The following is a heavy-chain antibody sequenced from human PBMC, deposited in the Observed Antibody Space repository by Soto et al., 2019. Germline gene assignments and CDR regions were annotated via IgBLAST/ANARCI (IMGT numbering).Heavy chain of an antibody. CDR2: ISGSGGST. V-gene: IGHV3-23*01. J-gene: IGHJ4*02. Sequence: PGGSLRLSCAASGFTFSSYAMSWVRQAPGKGLEWVSAISGSGGSTYYADSVKGRFTISRDNSKNTLYLQMNSLRAEDTAVYYCAKDQYYYDSSGYYNYFDYWGQGTLVTVSS. CDR1: GFTFSSYA. D-gene: IGHD3-22*01. CDR3: AKDQYYYDSSGYYNYFDY.